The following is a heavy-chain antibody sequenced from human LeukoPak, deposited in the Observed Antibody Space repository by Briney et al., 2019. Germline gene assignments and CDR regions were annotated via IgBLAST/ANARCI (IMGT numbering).Heavy chain of an antibody. V-gene: IGHV4-61*02. D-gene: IGHD1-26*01. CDR2: IYTSGST. Sequence: SQTLSLTCTVSGGSISSGSYYWSWIRQPAGKGLEWIGRIYTSGSTNYNPSLKSRVTISVDTSKNQFSLKLSSVTAADTAVYYCARGWELLFWGQGTLVTVSS. J-gene: IGHJ4*02. CDR3: ARGWELLF. CDR1: GGSISSGSYY.